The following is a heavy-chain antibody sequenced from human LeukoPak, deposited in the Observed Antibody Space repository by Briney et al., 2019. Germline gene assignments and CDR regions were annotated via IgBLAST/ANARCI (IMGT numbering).Heavy chain of an antibody. J-gene: IGHJ4*02. D-gene: IGHD3-10*01. Sequence: GRSLRLSCAASGFTISSYGMHWVRQAPGKGLEWVTVISYDGSNKYYADSVRGRFTISRDTSKDTLYLQMNSLRAEDTAVYYCARVGSPIDYWGQGTLVTVSS. CDR1: GFTISSYG. CDR3: ARVGSPIDY. V-gene: IGHV3-33*01. CDR2: ISYDGSNK.